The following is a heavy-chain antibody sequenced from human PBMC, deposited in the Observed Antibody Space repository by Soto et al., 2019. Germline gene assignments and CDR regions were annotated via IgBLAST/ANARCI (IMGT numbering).Heavy chain of an antibody. J-gene: IGHJ4*02. CDR2: ISYEGSYK. D-gene: IGHD3-22*01. Sequence: GGSLRLSCRASGFIFSTYGMHWVRQAPGKGLEWVALISYEGSYKYYADSVKGRFTISRDNSKNTLYLQMNSLRAEDTAMYYCAKDPDDSSGYLDYWGPGTLVTVSS. CDR3: AKDPDDSSGYLDY. V-gene: IGHV3-30*18. CDR1: GFIFSTYG.